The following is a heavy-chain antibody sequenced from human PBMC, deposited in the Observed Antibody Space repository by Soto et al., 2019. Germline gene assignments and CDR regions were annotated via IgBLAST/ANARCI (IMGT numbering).Heavy chain of an antibody. Sequence: SETLSLTCTVSGGSISSGDYYWSWIRQTPGKGLEWIGYIYYSGSTYYNPSLKSRVTISEDTSKNQFSLKLSSVTAADTAVYYFARAGLDYGWVDPWGQGTRATVSP. D-gene: IGHD4-17*01. CDR2: IYYSGST. CDR1: GGSISSGDYY. CDR3: ARAGLDYGWVDP. V-gene: IGHV4-30-4*01. J-gene: IGHJ5*02.